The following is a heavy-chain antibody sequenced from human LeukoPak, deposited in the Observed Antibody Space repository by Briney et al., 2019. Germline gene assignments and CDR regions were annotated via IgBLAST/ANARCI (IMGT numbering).Heavy chain of an antibody. CDR2: INPNSGGT. CDR3: ARSRIAAAGKEEEGSPLYLYYYYYGMDV. J-gene: IGHJ6*02. Sequence: ASVKVSCKASGYTFTGYYMHWVRQAPGQGLEWMGWINPNSGGTNYAQKFQGWVTMTRDTSISTAYMELSRLRSDDTAVYYCARSRIAAAGKEEEGSPLYLYYYYYGMDVWGQGTTVTVSS. CDR1: GYTFTGYY. D-gene: IGHD6-13*01. V-gene: IGHV1-2*04.